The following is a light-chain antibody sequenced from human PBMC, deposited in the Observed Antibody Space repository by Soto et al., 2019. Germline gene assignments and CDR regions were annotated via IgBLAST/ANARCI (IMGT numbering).Light chain of an antibody. CDR3: QQSYSTPLT. J-gene: IGKJ4*01. Sequence: IPMTQSPTSLSASVGERVTITCRASQSISSYLNWYQQKPGTAPHLLIYAASTLQSGVPSRFSGSGSGTELTLTISRLQPEDFEIDYCQQSYSTPLTFGGGTKVDIK. CDR1: QSISSY. V-gene: IGKV1-39*01. CDR2: AAS.